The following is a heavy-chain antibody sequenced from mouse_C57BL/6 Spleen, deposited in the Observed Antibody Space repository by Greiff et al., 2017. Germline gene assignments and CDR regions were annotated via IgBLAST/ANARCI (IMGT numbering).Heavy chain of an antibody. CDR1: GYSFTSYY. CDR2: LYPGSGNT. D-gene: IGHD4-1*01. CDR3: ARGGWDGFDY. Sequence: QVQLQQSGPELVKPGASVKISCKASGYSFTSYYIHWVKQRPGQGLEWIGWLYPGSGNTKYNEKFKGKATLTADTSSSTAYMQLSRLTSEDSAVYYCARGGWDGFDYWGQGTTLTVSS. J-gene: IGHJ2*01. V-gene: IGHV1-66*01.